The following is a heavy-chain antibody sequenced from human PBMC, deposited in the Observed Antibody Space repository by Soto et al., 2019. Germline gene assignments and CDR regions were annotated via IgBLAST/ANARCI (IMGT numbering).Heavy chain of an antibody. D-gene: IGHD2-15*01. J-gene: IGHJ6*03. CDR1: GFTFSSYW. V-gene: IGHV3-74*01. CDR3: ARGDLVVAATRYYYYYMYV. Sequence: PGGSLRLSCAASGFTFSSYWMHWVRQAPGRGLVWVSRINSDGSSTSYADSVKGRFTISRDNAKNTLYLQMNSLRAEDTAVYYCARGDLVVAATRYYYYYMYVWGKGTTVTVSS. CDR2: INSDGSST.